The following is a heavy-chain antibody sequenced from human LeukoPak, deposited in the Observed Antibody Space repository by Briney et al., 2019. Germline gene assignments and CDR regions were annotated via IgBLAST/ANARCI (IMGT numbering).Heavy chain of an antibody. CDR2: INHSGST. V-gene: IGHV4-39*07. Sequence: SETLSLTCTVSGGSISSSSYYWGWIRQPPGKGLEWIGEINHSGSTNYNPSLKSRVTISVDTSKNQFSLKLSSVTAADTAVYYCARVLSSGWPDYWGQGTLVTVSS. CDR3: ARVLSSGWPDY. J-gene: IGHJ4*02. CDR1: GGSISSSSYY. D-gene: IGHD6-19*01.